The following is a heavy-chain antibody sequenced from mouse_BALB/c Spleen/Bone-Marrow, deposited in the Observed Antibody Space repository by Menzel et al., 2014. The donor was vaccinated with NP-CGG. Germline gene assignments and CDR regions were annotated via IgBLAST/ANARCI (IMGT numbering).Heavy chain of an antibody. V-gene: IGHV7-3*02. CDR1: GFTFTDYY. CDR3: ARDENVGIYWYFDV. CDR2: IRNKAKGYTT. Sequence: EVKLVESGGGSVQPGGSLILSCAPSGFTFTDYYMSWVRQPPGKALEWLGFIRNKAKGYTTEYSASVKGRFTISRDNSQRILYLQMNTLRPEDSATYYCARDENVGIYWYFDVWGAGTTVIVSS. J-gene: IGHJ1*01.